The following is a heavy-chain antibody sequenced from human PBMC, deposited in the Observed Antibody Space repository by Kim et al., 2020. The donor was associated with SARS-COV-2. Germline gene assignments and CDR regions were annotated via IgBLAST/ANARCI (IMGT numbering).Heavy chain of an antibody. Sequence: SVKVSCKASGCTFSSYAISWVRQAPGRGLAWMGRIIPILGIANYAQKFQGRVTITADKSTSTAYMELSSLRSEDTAVYYCAREGPSNWFDPWGQGTLVTVSS. CDR1: GCTFSSYA. V-gene: IGHV1-69*04. CDR3: AREGPSNWFDP. CDR2: IIPILGIA. J-gene: IGHJ5*02.